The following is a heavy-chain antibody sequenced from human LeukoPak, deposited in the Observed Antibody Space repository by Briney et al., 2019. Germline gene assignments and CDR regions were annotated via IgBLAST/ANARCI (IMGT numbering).Heavy chain of an antibody. CDR1: GFTFSSYA. Sequence: TGGSLRLSCAASGFTFSSYAMSWVRQAPGKGLEWVSAISGSGDSTYYGDSVKGRFTISRDNSKNTLYLQMNSLRAEDTAVYYCAKDKYYYGSGSTQDYWGQGTLVTVSS. V-gene: IGHV3-23*01. CDR2: ISGSGDST. D-gene: IGHD3-10*01. CDR3: AKDKYYYGSGSTQDY. J-gene: IGHJ4*02.